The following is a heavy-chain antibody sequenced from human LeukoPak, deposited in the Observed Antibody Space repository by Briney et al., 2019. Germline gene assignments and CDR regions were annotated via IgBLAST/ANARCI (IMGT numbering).Heavy chain of an antibody. D-gene: IGHD6-6*01. CDR2: IYYSGST. CDR3: ARYSSSSGYFDY. Sequence: SETLSLTCTVSGGSISSYYWSWIRQPPGKGLEWIGYIYYSGSTNYNSSLKSRVTISVDTSKNQFSLKLSSVTAADTAVYYCARYSSSSGYFDYWGQGTLVTVSS. J-gene: IGHJ4*02. V-gene: IGHV4-59*01. CDR1: GGSISSYY.